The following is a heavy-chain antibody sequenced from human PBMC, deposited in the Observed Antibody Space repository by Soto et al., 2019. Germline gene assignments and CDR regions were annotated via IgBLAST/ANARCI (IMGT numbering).Heavy chain of an antibody. V-gene: IGHV3-30*18. Sequence: VGSLRLSCVASGFTFSYYGIHWVRQAPGKGLEWVGVISSDGRTTYYADSVKGRFTISRDNPKNTLYLQMDSLRLDDTAVYYCAKEVQVAGDLDYWGHGTLVTVSS. CDR2: ISSDGRTT. D-gene: IGHD6-19*01. J-gene: IGHJ4*01. CDR3: AKEVQVAGDLDY. CDR1: GFTFSYYG.